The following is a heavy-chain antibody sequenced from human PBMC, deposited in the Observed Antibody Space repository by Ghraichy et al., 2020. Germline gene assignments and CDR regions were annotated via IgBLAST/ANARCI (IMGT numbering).Heavy chain of an antibody. CDR3: ARQAYSSGWYPVRD. CDR2: IYYSGST. D-gene: IGHD6-19*01. Sequence: SETLSLTCTVSGGSISSSSYYWGWIRQPPGKGLEWIGSIYYSGSTYYNPSLKSQVTISVDTSKNQFSLKLSSVTAADTAVYYCARQAYSSGWYPVRDWGQGTLVTVSS. J-gene: IGHJ4*02. CDR1: GGSISSSSYY. V-gene: IGHV4-39*01.